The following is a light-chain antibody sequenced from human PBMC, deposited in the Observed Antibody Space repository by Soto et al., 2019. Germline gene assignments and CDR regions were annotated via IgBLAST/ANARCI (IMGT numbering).Light chain of an antibody. CDR2: GAY. Sequence: EIVMTQSPATLSVSPGERATLSCRASQSVSSNLAWYQQKPGQAPRLLIYGAYTRATGIQARFSGSGSGTEFTLAISSLQSEDFAVYYCKQYNNWPRTFGQGTKVDIK. V-gene: IGKV3-15*01. CDR1: QSVSSN. J-gene: IGKJ1*01. CDR3: KQYNNWPRT.